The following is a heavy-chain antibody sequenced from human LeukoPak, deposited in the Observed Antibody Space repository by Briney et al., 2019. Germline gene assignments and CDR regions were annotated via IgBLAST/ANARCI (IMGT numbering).Heavy chain of an antibody. CDR3: SRENGAFSPFGY. V-gene: IGHV4-4*02. CDR2: VSLSGLT. CDR1: GGSITSTNW. J-gene: IGHJ4*02. D-gene: IGHD2-8*01. Sequence: SGTLSLTCGVSGGSITSTNWWSWVRQPPGQGLEWIGEVSLSGLTNYNPSLSGRIIMALDTSKNHLSLHLTSVTAADTAVYYCSRENGAFSPFGYWGQGYLVTVLS.